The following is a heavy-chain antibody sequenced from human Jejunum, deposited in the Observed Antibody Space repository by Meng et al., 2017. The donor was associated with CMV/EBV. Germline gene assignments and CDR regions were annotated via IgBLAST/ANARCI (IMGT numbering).Heavy chain of an antibody. CDR2: IQYDGSEK. V-gene: IGHV3-30*02. Sequence: QGGRVELGGGACPPGGCPCPSRAASGFIFSNYAMHRVRQAPSKGLEWWAFIQYDGSEKYYADSVRGRFTISRDNSKNMLYLQMNNVRSEDTAVYHCAKRDCSGRGCGFYYFDSWGQGTLVTASS. J-gene: IGHJ4*02. CDR1: GFIFSNYA. D-gene: IGHD2-15*01. CDR3: AKRDCSGRGCGFYYFDS.